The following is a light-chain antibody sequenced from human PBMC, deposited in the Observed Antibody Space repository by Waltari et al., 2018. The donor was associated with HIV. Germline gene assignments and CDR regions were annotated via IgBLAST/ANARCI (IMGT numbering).Light chain of an antibody. CDR3: QAWDTTTVV. CDR2: SDA. CDR1: KLGNKY. Sequence: YDLTQPPSVSVSPGQTATITCSGDKLGNKYVSWYRQRPGQSPVLAIYSDAKRPSGSPERFSGSNSGSTATRNISGTQAMDEGDYDCQAWDTTTVVFGTGTRVTVL. J-gene: IGLJ1*01. V-gene: IGLV3-1*01.